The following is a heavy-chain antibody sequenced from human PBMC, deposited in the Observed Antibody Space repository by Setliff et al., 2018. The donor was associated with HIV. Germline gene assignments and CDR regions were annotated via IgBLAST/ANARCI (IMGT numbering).Heavy chain of an antibody. V-gene: IGHV3-74*01. CDR3: ALAGRAVYY. D-gene: IGHD6-19*01. J-gene: IGHJ4*02. CDR2: ISGTGTGI. CDR1: GFTFNNYW. Sequence: PGGSLRLSCAASGFTFNNYWMHWVRQVQGKGLVWVSRISGTGTGIRYADSVKGRFTISRDNAKNTLYLQMNSLRAEDTAVYYCALAGRAVYYWGQGTLVTVSS.